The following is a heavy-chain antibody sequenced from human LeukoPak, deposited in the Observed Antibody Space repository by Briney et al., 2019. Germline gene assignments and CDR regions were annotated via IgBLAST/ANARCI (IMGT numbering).Heavy chain of an antibody. J-gene: IGHJ3*02. CDR3: ATEPFMRDAFDI. CDR1: GGSISSYY. Sequence: SETLSLTCTVSGGSISSYYWSWIRQPPGKGLEWIGYIYYSGSTNYNPSLKSRVTISVDTSKNQFSLKLSSVTAADTAVYYCATEPFMRDAFDIWGQGTMVTVSS. CDR2: IYYSGST. D-gene: IGHD1-14*01. V-gene: IGHV4-59*08.